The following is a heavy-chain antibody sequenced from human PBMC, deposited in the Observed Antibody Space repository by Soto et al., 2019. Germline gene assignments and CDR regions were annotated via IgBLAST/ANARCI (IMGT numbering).Heavy chain of an antibody. D-gene: IGHD6-13*01. CDR1: GGTFSTYP. CDR2: IIPLFGTT. Sequence: QVQLVQSGAEVRMPGSSVKVSCKASGGTFSTYPINWVRQAPGQGLEWMGGIIPLFGTTNYAQKFKASVTITADESTSTAYMELSSLRAEDAAVYYCARGATHGSSWYFWFDPWGQGTLGTVAS. J-gene: IGHJ5*02. V-gene: IGHV1-69*01. CDR3: ARGATHGSSWYFWFDP.